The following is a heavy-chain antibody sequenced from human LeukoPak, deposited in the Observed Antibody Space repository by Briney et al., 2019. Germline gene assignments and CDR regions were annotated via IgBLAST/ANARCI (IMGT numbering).Heavy chain of an antibody. CDR1: GGSISSYY. Sequence: SETLSLTCSVSGGSISSYYWSWIRQPPGKGLEWIGYIYYSGSTNYNPSLKSRVTISANTSKNQFSLKVTSVTAADTAVYHCARAKQSILEYCSGGSRPFDYWGQGTLVTVSS. CDR2: IYYSGST. CDR3: ARAKQSILEYCSGGSRPFDY. V-gene: IGHV4-59*01. J-gene: IGHJ4*02. D-gene: IGHD2-15*01.